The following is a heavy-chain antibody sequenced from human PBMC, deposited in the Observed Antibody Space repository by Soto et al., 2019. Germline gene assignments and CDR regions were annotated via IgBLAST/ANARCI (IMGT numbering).Heavy chain of an antibody. J-gene: IGHJ4*02. Sequence: QVQLVQSGAEVKRPGSSVKVSCKASGDTFNFYSINWVRQAPGLGLEWMGRVNPIVSMSNYAQKFQGRVTMTADKSTSKAYVELSSLRSEDTAIYYSASSYGSGYRAFDYWGQGALVTVSS. V-gene: IGHV1-69*02. CDR2: VNPIVSMS. CDR1: GDTFNFYS. D-gene: IGHD3-10*01. CDR3: ASSYGSGYRAFDY.